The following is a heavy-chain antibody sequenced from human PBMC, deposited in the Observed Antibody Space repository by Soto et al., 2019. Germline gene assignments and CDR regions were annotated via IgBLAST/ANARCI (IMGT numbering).Heavy chain of an antibody. J-gene: IGHJ4*02. CDR2: IHNSGST. CDR1: GTSISSGDYG. V-gene: IGHV4-30-4*01. Sequence: NPSETLSLTCTVSGTSISSGDYGWSWIRQPPGKGLEWIGYIHNSGSTYYNPSLKSRVTISVDTSKNQFSLKLTSVTAADTAVYYCARVTYGAYTYGYTPFDYWGQGILVTVSS. CDR3: ARVTYGAYTYGYTPFDY. D-gene: IGHD5-18*01.